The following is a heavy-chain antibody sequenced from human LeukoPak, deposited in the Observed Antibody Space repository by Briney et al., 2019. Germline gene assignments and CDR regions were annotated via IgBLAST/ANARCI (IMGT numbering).Heavy chain of an antibody. CDR3: AKDPLDAVLLWFGELLYYFDY. J-gene: IGHJ4*02. CDR1: GFTFSSYV. Sequence: GGSLRLSCAVSGFTFSSYVMSWVRQAPGKGLEWVSSISASGGSTYYADSVKGRFTISRDNSKNTLYLQMNSLRAEDTAVYYCAKDPLDAVLLWFGELLYYFDYWGQGTLVTVSS. V-gene: IGHV3-23*01. CDR2: ISASGGST. D-gene: IGHD3-10*01.